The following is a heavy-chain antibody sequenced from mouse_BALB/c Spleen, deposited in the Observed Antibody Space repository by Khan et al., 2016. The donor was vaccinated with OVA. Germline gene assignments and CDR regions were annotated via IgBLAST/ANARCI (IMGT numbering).Heavy chain of an antibody. J-gene: IGHJ2*01. CDR1: RFTISSHG. Sequence: VELVESGGGIVQPGGSLKRSCAVFRFTISSHGMSLVRQTPDKRLELVATIDSNGCSTDYPDRVKRRFTISGDNAKNALYLQMRSLNSEDTAMYYCARSAIWGQGTTLTVSS. CDR2: IDSNGCST. CDR3: ARSAI. V-gene: IGHV5-6-3*01. D-gene: IGHD2-12*01.